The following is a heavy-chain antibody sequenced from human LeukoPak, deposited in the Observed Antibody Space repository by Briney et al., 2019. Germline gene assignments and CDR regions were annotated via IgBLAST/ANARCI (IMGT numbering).Heavy chain of an antibody. Sequence: ASMKVSCKASGGTFSSYAISWVRQAPGQGLEWMGWISAYNGNTNYAQKLQGRVTMTTDTSTSTAYMELRSLRSDDTAVYYCARRLQNWFDPWGQGTLVTVSS. CDR3: ARRLQNWFDP. CDR1: GGTFSSYA. J-gene: IGHJ5*02. V-gene: IGHV1-18*01. CDR2: ISAYNGNT.